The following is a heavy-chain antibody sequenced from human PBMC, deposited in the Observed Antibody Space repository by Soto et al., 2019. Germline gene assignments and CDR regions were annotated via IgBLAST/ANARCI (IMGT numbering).Heavy chain of an antibody. J-gene: IGHJ4*02. Sequence: QLQLQESGPGLVKPSETLSLTCTVSGGSISSSSYYWGWIRQPPGKGLEWIGSIYYSGSTYYNPCLMGQVTIFVDTARNEFSLKLSSVTAADTAVYYCARHLRHIGVVTAIGGCLDYWGQGTLVTVSS. D-gene: IGHD2-21*02. CDR3: ARHLRHIGVVTAIGGCLDY. V-gene: IGHV4-39*01. CDR1: GGSISSSSYY. CDR2: IYYSGST.